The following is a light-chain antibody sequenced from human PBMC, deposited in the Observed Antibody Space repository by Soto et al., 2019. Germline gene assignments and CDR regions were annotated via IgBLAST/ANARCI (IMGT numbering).Light chain of an antibody. CDR2: GAS. Sequence: EIVLTQSPGTLSLSPGERATLPCRASQSVSSSYLAWYQQKPGQAPRLLIYGASSRATGIPDRFSGSGSGTDFTLTISSLEPEDFAVYYCHQRSSWPITFGQGTRLEIK. J-gene: IGKJ5*01. CDR1: QSVSSSY. V-gene: IGKV3D-20*02. CDR3: HQRSSWPIT.